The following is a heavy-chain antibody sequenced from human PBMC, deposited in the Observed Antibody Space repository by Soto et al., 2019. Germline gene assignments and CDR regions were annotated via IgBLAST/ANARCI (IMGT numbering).Heavy chain of an antibody. CDR2: IIPIFGTA. CDR1: GGTFSSYA. D-gene: IGHD2-15*01. Sequence: QVQLVQSGAEVKKPGSSVKVSCKASGGTFSSYAISWVRQAPGQGLEWMGGIIPIFGTANYAQKFQGRVTITADESTSTAYMELSSLRSEDTAVYYCARDGGDSPYCSGGSCYDLWFDPWGQGTLVTVSS. J-gene: IGHJ5*02. V-gene: IGHV1-69*01. CDR3: ARDGGDSPYCSGGSCYDLWFDP.